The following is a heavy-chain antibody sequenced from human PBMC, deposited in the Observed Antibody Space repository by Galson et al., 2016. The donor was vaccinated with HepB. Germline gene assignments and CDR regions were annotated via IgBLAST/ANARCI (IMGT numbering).Heavy chain of an antibody. D-gene: IGHD2-2*01. CDR2: ISYTGST. CDR1: GGAINSAYH. V-gene: IGHV4-61*01. J-gene: IGHJ5*02. CDR3: ARSPPGLYPLVSSAMNNYFDP. Sequence: SETLSLTCSVSGGAINSAYHWSWIRQHPGKGLEWIGYISYTGSTNYNPSLKGRATMSVDSSKNQFSLNLRSVTAADTAVYYCARSPPGLYPLVSSAMNNYFDPWGPGTLVTVSS.